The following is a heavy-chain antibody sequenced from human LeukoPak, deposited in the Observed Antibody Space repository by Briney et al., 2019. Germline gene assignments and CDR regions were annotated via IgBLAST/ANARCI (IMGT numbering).Heavy chain of an antibody. Sequence: SETLSLTCSVSGGSISSYFRSWIRQPAGKGLEWIGRIYTSGSTNYNPSLKSRVTMSVDTSKKQFSLKLGSVTAADTAVYYCARIGLDERKYYYYYYMDVWGKGTTVTVSS. CDR1: GGSISSYF. J-gene: IGHJ6*03. D-gene: IGHD1-1*01. CDR2: IYTSGST. CDR3: ARIGLDERKYYYYYYMDV. V-gene: IGHV4-4*07.